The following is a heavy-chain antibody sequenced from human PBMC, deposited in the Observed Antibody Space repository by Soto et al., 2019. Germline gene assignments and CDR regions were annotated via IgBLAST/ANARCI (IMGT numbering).Heavy chain of an antibody. J-gene: IGHJ6*02. D-gene: IGHD2-8*01. V-gene: IGHV1-18*01. CDR3: AKNGQPPYYYYGMDV. Sequence: QGQLVQSGGEVKKPGASVKVSCKASGYTFTRYGISWVRQAPGQGLEWMGWISGYNGDTKYAQKFQGRVTMTVDTSTTTAYMERRSLTPDDRAVYYCAKNGQPPYYYYGMDVWGQGTTVTVSS. CDR1: GYTFTRYG. CDR2: ISGYNGDT.